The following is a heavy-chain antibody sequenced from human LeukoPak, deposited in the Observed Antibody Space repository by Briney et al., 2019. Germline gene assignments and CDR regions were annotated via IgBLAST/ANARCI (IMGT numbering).Heavy chain of an antibody. CDR3: ARTYCTNGVCYGVGFDY. CDR1: GYTFTSYG. V-gene: IGHV1-18*01. CDR2: ISAYNGNT. Sequence: ASVKVSCKASGYTFTSYGISWVRQAPGQGLEWMGWISAYNGNTNYAQKLQGRVTMTTDTSTSIAYMELRSLRSDDTAVYYCARTYCTNGVCYGVGFDYWGQGTLVTVSS. D-gene: IGHD2-8*01. J-gene: IGHJ4*02.